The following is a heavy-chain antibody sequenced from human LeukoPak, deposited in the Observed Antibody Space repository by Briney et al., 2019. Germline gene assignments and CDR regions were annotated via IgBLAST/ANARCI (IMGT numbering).Heavy chain of an antibody. CDR2: INPNSGGT. J-gene: IGHJ6*03. D-gene: IGHD6-6*01. Sequence: GASVKVSCKASGYTFTGYYMHWVRQAPGQGLEWMGWINPNSGGTNYAQKFQGRVTMTRDTSISTAYMELSSLRSEDTAVYYCAREYSSSSGSYYYYYMDVWGKGTTVTVSS. CDR1: GYTFTGYY. V-gene: IGHV1-2*02. CDR3: AREYSSSSGSYYYYYMDV.